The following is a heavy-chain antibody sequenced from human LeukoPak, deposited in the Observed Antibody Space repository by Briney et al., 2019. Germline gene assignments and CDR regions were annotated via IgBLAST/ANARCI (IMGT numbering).Heavy chain of an antibody. CDR2: INHSGST. D-gene: IGHD6-6*01. V-gene: IGHV4-34*01. Sequence: ETLSLTCAVYGGSFSGYYWSWIRQPPGKGLEWIGEINHSGSTNYNPSLKSRVTIPVDTSKNQFSLKLSSVTAADTAVYYCARAPGSSSSWVDYWGQGTLVTVSS. J-gene: IGHJ4*02. CDR3: ARAPGSSSSWVDY. CDR1: GGSFSGYY.